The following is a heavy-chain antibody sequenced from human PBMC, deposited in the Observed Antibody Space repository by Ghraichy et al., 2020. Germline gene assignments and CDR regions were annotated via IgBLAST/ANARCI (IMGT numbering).Heavy chain of an antibody. CDR2: INHSGST. CDR3: ATQEYSSSWYVDY. J-gene: IGHJ4*02. V-gene: IGHV4-34*01. CDR1: GGSFSGYY. Sequence: SETLSLTCAVYGGSFSGYYWSWIRQPPGKGLEWIGEINHSGSTNYNPSLKSRVTISVDTSKNQFSLKLSSVTAADTAVYYCATQEYSSSWYVDYWGQGTLVTVSS. D-gene: IGHD6-13*01.